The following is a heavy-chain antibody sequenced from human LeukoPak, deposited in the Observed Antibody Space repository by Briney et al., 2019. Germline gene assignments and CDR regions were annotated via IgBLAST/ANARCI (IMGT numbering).Heavy chain of an antibody. CDR3: ARWGPHCIGDDCPIYFYGMDV. Sequence: GGSLSLSCAASGFTFNFYWMTWVRQAPGKGLEWVANINQDGSEMYYMDSLKGRFTISRDNAKNSVFLQMNSLRVDDTGVYYCARWGPHCIGDDCPIYFYGMDVWGLGTTVTVSS. CDR2: INQDGSEM. CDR1: GFTFNFYW. J-gene: IGHJ6*02. D-gene: IGHD2-15*01. V-gene: IGHV3-7*04.